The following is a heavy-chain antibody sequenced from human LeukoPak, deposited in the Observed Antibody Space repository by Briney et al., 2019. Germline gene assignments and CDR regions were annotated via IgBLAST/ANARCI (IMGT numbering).Heavy chain of an antibody. CDR3: VRAPPSGCGGDCYDY. CDR1: GFTFSSYD. Sequence: PGGSLRLSCAASGFTFSSYDMHWVRQAPGKGLEWVAIISLDGSNKFYADSMKGRFTISRDNSKNTLYLQMNSLRAEDTAVYYCVRAPPSGCGGDCYDYWGQGTLVTVSS. V-gene: IGHV3-30*03. D-gene: IGHD2-21*01. CDR2: ISLDGSNK. J-gene: IGHJ4*02.